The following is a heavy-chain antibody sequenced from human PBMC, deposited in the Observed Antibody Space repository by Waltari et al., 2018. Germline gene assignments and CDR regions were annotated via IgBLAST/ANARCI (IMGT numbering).Heavy chain of an antibody. CDR1: GGSISSYY. V-gene: IGHV4-59*01. CDR3: ATLGKWGYLVDY. Sequence: QVQLQESGPGLVKPSETLSLTCTVSGGSISSYYWSWLRQPPGKGLEWIGYIYYSGSTNYNPSLKSRVTISVDTSKNQFSLKLSSVTAADTAVYYCATLGKWGYLVDYWGQGTLVTVSS. J-gene: IGHJ4*02. CDR2: IYYSGST. D-gene: IGHD7-27*01.